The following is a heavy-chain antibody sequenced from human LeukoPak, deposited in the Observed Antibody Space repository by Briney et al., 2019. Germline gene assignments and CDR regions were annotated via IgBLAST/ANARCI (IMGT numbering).Heavy chain of an antibody. CDR2: ISSSGSTI. J-gene: IGHJ4*02. D-gene: IGHD3-16*01. Sequence: GGSLRLSCAASGFTFSSYEMNWVRQAPGKGLEWVSYISSSGSTIYYADSVKGRFTISRDNAKNSLYLQMNSLRAEDTAVYYCARGAGGTNYFDYWGQGTLVTVSS. CDR1: GFTFSSYE. V-gene: IGHV3-48*03. CDR3: ARGAGGTNYFDY.